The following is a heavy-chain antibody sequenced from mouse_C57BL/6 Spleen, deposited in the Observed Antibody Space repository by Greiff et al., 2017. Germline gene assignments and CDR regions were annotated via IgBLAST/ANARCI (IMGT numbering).Heavy chain of an antibody. J-gene: IGHJ3*01. V-gene: IGHV1-26*01. CDR1: GYTFTDYY. CDR2: INPNNGGT. CDR3: AREGDYGLAY. Sequence: VQLQQSGPELVKPGASVKISCKASGYTFTDYYMNWVKQSHGKSLEWIGDINPNNGGTSYNQKFKGKATLTVDKSSSTAYMELRSLTSEDSAVYYCAREGDYGLAYWGQGTLVTVSA. D-gene: IGHD2-4*01.